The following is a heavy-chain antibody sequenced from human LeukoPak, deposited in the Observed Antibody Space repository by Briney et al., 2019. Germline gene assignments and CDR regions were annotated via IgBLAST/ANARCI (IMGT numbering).Heavy chain of an antibody. J-gene: IGHJ4*02. CDR2: IYSGGST. CDR1: GFTVSSNY. V-gene: IGHV3-53*01. Sequence: SGGSLRLSCAASGFTVSSNYMSWVRQALGKGLEWVSVIYSGGSTYYADSVKGRFTISRDNSKNTLYLQMNSLRAEDTAVYYCARGSGYYRYYFDYWGQGTLVTVSS. CDR3: ARGSGYYRYYFDY. D-gene: IGHD3-22*01.